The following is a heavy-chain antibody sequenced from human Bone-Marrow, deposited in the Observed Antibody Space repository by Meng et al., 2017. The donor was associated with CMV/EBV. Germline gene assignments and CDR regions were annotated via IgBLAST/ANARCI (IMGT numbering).Heavy chain of an antibody. J-gene: IGHJ6*02. V-gene: IGHV1-8*03. CDR3: ARGIAQQVVRYYYYGMDV. CDR1: GGTFSSYD. CDR2: MNPNRGNT. Sequence: ASVKVSCKASGGTFSSYDINWVRQATGQGLEWMGWMNPNRGNTGYAQKFQGRVTITRNTSINTAYMELSSLRSEDTAVYYCARGIAQQVVRYYYYGMDVWGQGTTVTVSS. D-gene: IGHD6-13*01.